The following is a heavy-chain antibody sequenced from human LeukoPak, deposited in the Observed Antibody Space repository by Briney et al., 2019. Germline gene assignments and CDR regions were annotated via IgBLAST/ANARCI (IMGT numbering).Heavy chain of an antibody. J-gene: IGHJ4*02. CDR1: GFTFSSYA. Sequence: GGSLRLSCAASGFTFSSYAMHWVRQAPGKGLEYVSAISSNGGSTYYANSVKGRFTISRDNSKNTLYLQMGSLRAEDMAVYYCARVYSGSYRGPFDYWGQGTLVTVSS. V-gene: IGHV3-64*01. D-gene: IGHD1-26*01. CDR2: ISSNGGST. CDR3: ARVYSGSYRGPFDY.